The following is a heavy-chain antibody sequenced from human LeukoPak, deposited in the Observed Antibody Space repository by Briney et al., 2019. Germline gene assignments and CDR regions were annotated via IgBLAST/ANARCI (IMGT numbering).Heavy chain of an antibody. Sequence: PSQTLSLTCTVSGGSISSDYYYWSWIRQPPGKGLEWIGYIYYSGSTYYNPSLKSRVTISVDTSKNQFSLKLSSVTAADTAVYYCARYYSSSWYMTGRFDYWGQGTLVTVSS. D-gene: IGHD6-13*01. J-gene: IGHJ4*02. CDR1: GGSISSDYYY. CDR3: ARYYSSSWYMTGRFDY. V-gene: IGHV4-30-4*01. CDR2: IYYSGST.